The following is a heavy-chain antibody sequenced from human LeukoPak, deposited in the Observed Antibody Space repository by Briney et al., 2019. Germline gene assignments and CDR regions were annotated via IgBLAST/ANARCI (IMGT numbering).Heavy chain of an antibody. J-gene: IGHJ4*02. CDR3: VRDKDGYNF. V-gene: IGHV3-74*01. CDR2: IDTDGKTT. Sequence: GGSLRLSCVASGFTFNTYIMHWVRQAPGKGLVWVSRIDTDGKTTTYADSVKGRFTISRDNAKNMLYLQMNSLRVEDTAVYYCVRDKDGYNFWGQGTLVSVSS. D-gene: IGHD5-24*01. CDR1: GFTFNTYI.